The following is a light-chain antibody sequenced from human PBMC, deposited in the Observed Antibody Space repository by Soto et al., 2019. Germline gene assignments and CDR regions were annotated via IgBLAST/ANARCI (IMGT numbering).Light chain of an antibody. Sequence: ELVKTQSPAPLSVSQGYRLPPSCKASQFISNSLAWYQQRPGQPPRLLIYGASSRAPGIAGSFSGSGSGTDFTLTISRLEPEDFAVYDCQQYGSSLTWTFGQGTKVEIK. CDR3: QQYGSSLTWT. V-gene: IGKV3-20*01. J-gene: IGKJ1*01. CDR2: GAS. CDR1: QFISNS.